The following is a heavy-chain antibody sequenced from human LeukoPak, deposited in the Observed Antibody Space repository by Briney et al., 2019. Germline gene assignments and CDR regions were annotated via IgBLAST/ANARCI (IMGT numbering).Heavy chain of an antibody. Sequence: GGSLRLSCTASGFTFSSYAMSWVRQAPGKGLEWVSGINGRGDRTYNADSVKGRFTISRDNSKNTLFLQMNSLRADDTAVYYCAKKTIDFCSGYVFDYWGQGTLVTVSS. D-gene: IGHD3-3*01. CDR1: GFTFSSYA. CDR3: AKKTIDFCSGYVFDY. CDR2: INGRGDRT. J-gene: IGHJ4*02. V-gene: IGHV3-23*01.